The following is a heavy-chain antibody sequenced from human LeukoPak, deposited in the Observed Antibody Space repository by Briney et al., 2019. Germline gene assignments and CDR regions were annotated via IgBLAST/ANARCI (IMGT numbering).Heavy chain of an antibody. CDR1: GGSISSGDYY. CDR2: IYYSGST. V-gene: IGHV4-61*08. J-gene: IGHJ4*02. Sequence: PSETLSLTCTVSGGSISSGDYYWSWIRQPPGKGLEWIGYIYYSGSTNYNPSLKSRVTISVDTSKNQFSLKLSSVTAADTAVYYCASYTAMVTRRFDYWGQGTLVTVSS. D-gene: IGHD5-18*01. CDR3: ASYTAMVTRRFDY.